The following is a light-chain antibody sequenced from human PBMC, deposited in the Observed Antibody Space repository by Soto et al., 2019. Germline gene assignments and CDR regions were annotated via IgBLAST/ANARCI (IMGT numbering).Light chain of an antibody. CDR2: GAS. CDR3: QQYGSSPALT. J-gene: IGKJ4*01. Sequence: EIVLTQSPGTLSLSPGERATLSCRASQSVSSSYLAWYQQKPGQAPRLLIYGASSRATGIPDRFSGSRSGTDFTLTISRLEPEDFAVYYCQQYGSSPALTVGGGTKVDIK. V-gene: IGKV3-20*01. CDR1: QSVSSSY.